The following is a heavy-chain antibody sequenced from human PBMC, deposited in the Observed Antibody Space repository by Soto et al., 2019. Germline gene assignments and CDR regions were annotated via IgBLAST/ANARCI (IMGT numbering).Heavy chain of an antibody. V-gene: IGHV4-30-4*01. J-gene: IGHJ5*02. CDR1: GGSINSGDYY. CDR2: IYYSGST. D-gene: IGHD1-7*01. Sequence: SETLSLTCTVSGGSINSGDYYWSWIRQPPGKGLEWIGYIYYSGSTYYNLSLKSRLTISVDTSMNQFSLKLSSVTAADTAVYYCARVRLELLMMTYNWFDPWGQGTLVTVSS. CDR3: ARVRLELLMMTYNWFDP.